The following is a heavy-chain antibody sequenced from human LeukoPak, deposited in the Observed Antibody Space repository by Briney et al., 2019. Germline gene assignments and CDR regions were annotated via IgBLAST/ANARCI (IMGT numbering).Heavy chain of an antibody. D-gene: IGHD2-2*01. CDR3: ARDGRGLGVWSTSCFDY. J-gene: IGHJ4*02. V-gene: IGHV3-64*01. CDR1: GFTFSSYA. Sequence: GGSLRLSCAASGFTFSSYAMHWVRQAPGKGLEYVSAISSNGGSTYYANSVKGRFTISRDNSKNTLYLQMGSLRAEDMAVYYCARDGRGLGVWSTSCFDYWGQGTLVTVSS. CDR2: ISSNGGST.